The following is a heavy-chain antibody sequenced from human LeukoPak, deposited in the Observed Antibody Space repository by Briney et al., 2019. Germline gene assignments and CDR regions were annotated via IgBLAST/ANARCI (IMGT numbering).Heavy chain of an antibody. J-gene: IGHJ6*02. CDR1: GFTVSSNY. CDR2: IYSGGST. V-gene: IGHV3-53*01. D-gene: IGHD1-1*01. Sequence: GGSLRLSCAASGFTVSSNYMSWVRQAPGKGLEWVSVIYSGGSTYYADSVKGRFTISRDNSKNTLYLQMNSLRAEDTAVYYCARALELDYYYYGMDVWGQGTTATVSS. CDR3: ARALELDYYYYGMDV.